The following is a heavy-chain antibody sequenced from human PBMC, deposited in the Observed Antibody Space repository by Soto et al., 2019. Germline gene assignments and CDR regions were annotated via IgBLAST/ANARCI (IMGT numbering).Heavy chain of an antibody. CDR1: GFTFSSYG. CDR2: ILYDGSKK. D-gene: IGHD4-17*01. V-gene: IGHV3-30*18. J-gene: IGHJ4*02. CDR3: AKDRGALRWSEEHYYFDY. Sequence: GGSLRLSCAASGFTFSSYGMHWVRQAPGKGLEWVAVILYDGSKKYYADSMKGRFTISRDNSKNTLYLQMNSLRAEDTALYYCAKDRGALRWSEEHYYFDYWGQGTLVTVPQ.